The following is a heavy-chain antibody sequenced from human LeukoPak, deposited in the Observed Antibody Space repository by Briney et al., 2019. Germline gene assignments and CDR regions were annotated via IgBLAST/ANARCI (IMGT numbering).Heavy chain of an antibody. CDR1: GYTLTELS. V-gene: IGHV1-24*01. Sequence: ASVKVSFKVSGYTLTELSMHWVRQAPGKGLEWMGGFDPEDGETIYAQKFQGRVTMTEDTSTDTAYMELSSLRSEDTAVYYCATESYSGSYLRADYWGQGTLVTVSS. D-gene: IGHD1-26*01. CDR3: ATESYSGSYLRADY. J-gene: IGHJ4*02. CDR2: FDPEDGET.